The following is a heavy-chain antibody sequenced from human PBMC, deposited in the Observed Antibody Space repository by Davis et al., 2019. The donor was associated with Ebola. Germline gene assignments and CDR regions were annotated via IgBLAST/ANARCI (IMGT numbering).Heavy chain of an antibody. CDR3: ARDRHYDSSGYYSTP. V-gene: IGHV1-3*01. CDR2: INAGNGNT. Sequence: ASVKVSCKASGYTFTSYAMHWVRQAPGQRLEWMGWINAGNGNTKYSQKFQGRVTITRDTSASTAYMELSSLRSEDTAVYYCARDRHYDSSGYYSTPWGQGTLVTVSS. D-gene: IGHD3-22*01. J-gene: IGHJ4*02. CDR1: GYTFTSYA.